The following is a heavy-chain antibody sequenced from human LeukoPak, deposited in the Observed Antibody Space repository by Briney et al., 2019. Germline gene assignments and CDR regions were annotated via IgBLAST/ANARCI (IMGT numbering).Heavy chain of an antibody. CDR2: INPNSGGT. J-gene: IGHJ5*02. CDR3: ARVTMVRVLISNWFDP. CDR1: GYTFTGYY. V-gene: IGHV1-2*02. Sequence: ASVKVSCKASGYTFTGYYLHWVRQAPGQGLEWMGWINPNSGGTTYAQKFQGRVTLTRDTSISTAYMELSRLRSDDTAVYYCARVTMVRVLISNWFDPWGQGTLVTVSS. D-gene: IGHD3-10*01.